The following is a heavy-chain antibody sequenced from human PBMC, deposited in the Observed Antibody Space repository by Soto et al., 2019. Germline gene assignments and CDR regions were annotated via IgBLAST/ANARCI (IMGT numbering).Heavy chain of an antibody. J-gene: IGHJ4*02. CDR3: ANSDTAPLQLYYFDY. D-gene: IGHD5-18*01. CDR2: ISGSGGST. V-gene: IGHV3-23*01. Sequence: GGSLRLSCAASGFTFSSYAMIWVRQAPGKGLEWVSAISGSGGSTYYADSVKGRFTISRDNSKNTLYLQMNSLRAEDTAVYYCANSDTAPLQLYYFDYWGQGTLVTVSS. CDR1: GFTFSSYA.